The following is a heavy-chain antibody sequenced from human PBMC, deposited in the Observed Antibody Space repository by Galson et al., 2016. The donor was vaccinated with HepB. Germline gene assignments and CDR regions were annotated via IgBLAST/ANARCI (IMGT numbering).Heavy chain of an antibody. V-gene: IGHV3-23*01. CDR1: GFTFSSYA. CDR2: INDRGDST. CDR3: ARDPHALDF. J-gene: IGHJ4*02. Sequence: SLRLSCAASGFTFSSYAMSWVRQAPGKGLEWVSSINDRGDSTYYADSVKGRFTVSRDNAKNSLYLQMNNLRDEDTAVYYCARDPHALDFWGQGTLVTVSS.